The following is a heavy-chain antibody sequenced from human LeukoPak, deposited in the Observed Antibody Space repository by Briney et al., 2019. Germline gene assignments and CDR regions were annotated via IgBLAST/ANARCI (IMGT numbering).Heavy chain of an antibody. J-gene: IGHJ5*02. CDR2: IIPIFGTA. Sequence: SVKVSCKASGGTFSSYAISWVRQAPGQGLEWMGGIIPIFGTANYAQKFQGRVTITADKSTSTAYMELSSLRSEDTAVYYCARDRPGRYCSSTSCYTASPFDPWGQGTLVIVSS. D-gene: IGHD2-2*02. CDR1: GGTFSSYA. CDR3: ARDRPGRYCSSTSCYTASPFDP. V-gene: IGHV1-69*06.